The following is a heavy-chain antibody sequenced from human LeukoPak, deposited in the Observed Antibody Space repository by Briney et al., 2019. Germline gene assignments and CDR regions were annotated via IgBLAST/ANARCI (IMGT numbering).Heavy chain of an antibody. V-gene: IGHV5-51*01. CDR3: ARGGGEIIKYYDILTGYYSVDY. J-gene: IGHJ4*02. CDR2: IHPGDSDT. Sequence: GESLKISCKGSGYSFTSYWIGWVRQMPGKGLEWMGVIHPGDSDTRYSPSFQGQVTISADKSISTAYLQWSSLEASDTAMYYCARGGGEIIKYYDILTGYYSVDYWGQGTLVTVSS. CDR1: GYSFTSYW. D-gene: IGHD3-9*01.